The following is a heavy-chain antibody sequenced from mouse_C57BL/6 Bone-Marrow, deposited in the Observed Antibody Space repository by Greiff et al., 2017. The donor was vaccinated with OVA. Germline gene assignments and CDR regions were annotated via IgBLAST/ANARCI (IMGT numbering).Heavy chain of an antibody. V-gene: IGHV14-4*01. Sequence: DVKLQESGAELVRPGASVKLSCTASGFNIKDDYMHWVKQRPEQGLEWIGWIDPENGDTEYASKFQGKATITADTSSNTAYMQLSSLTSEDTAGYYCTDVQAWFAYWGQGTLVTVSA. J-gene: IGHJ3*01. CDR3: TDVQAWFAY. CDR1: GFNIKDDY. CDR2: IDPENGDT.